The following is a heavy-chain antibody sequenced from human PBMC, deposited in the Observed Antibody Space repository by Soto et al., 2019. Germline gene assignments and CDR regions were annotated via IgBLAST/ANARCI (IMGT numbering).Heavy chain of an antibody. CDR1: GGSVRSDNYY. V-gene: IGHV4-61*03. CDR2: INNSGST. D-gene: IGHD1-7*01. CDR3: ARVLDTMTGTKQFDY. J-gene: IGHJ4*02. Sequence: SETLSLTCSVSGGSVRSDNYYWSWIRQPPGKGPEWIGDINNSGSTNSNPCLKSRVTISVDTSKNHFSLRLTSVTAADTAVYYCARVLDTMTGTKQFDYWGQGTLVTVSS.